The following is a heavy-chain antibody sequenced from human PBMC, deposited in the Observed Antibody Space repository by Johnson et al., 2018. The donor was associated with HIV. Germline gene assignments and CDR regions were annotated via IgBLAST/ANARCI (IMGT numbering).Heavy chain of an antibody. J-gene: IGHJ3*02. CDR3: ATGNYYGSGSYAGYSAAFDI. D-gene: IGHD3-10*01. Sequence: QVQLVESGGGVVQPGRSLRLSCAASGFTLSSYAMHWVRQAPGKGLEWVALISYDGSNKYYADSVKGRFIISRDNSKNTLYLQMNSLRAEDTAVYYCATGNYYGSGSYAGYSAAFDIWCQGTTVTVSS. CDR1: GFTLSSYA. V-gene: IGHV3-30*04. CDR2: ISYDGSNK.